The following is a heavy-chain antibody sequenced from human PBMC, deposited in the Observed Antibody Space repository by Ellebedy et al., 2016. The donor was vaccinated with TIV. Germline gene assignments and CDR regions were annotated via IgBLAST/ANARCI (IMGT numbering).Heavy chain of an antibody. Sequence: SETLSLTXNVSGGSINSHYWNWIRQPPGKGLEWIAHIYHSGTTNYHPSLKSRVTISMDTSKNQFSLKLTSVTAADTAIYYCARGAYSNYNFYYMDVWGKGTTVTVSS. CDR2: IYHSGTT. CDR1: GGSINSHY. D-gene: IGHD2-21*01. J-gene: IGHJ6*03. CDR3: ARGAYSNYNFYYMDV. V-gene: IGHV4-59*11.